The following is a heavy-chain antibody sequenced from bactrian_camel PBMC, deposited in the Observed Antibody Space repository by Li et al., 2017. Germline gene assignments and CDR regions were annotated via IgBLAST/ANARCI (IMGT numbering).Heavy chain of an antibody. CDR3: AATRRVDFLHGGMLSSSQYEY. D-gene: IGHD5*01. CDR2: GIGRGNA. J-gene: IGHJ4*01. Sequence: VQLVEAGGGSVQPGQSLSLSCALSGSTIGSRCMGWFRQAPGNEREGMVSFGIGRGNAYYVDSVKGRFTISQDNAKSTLYLQMNSLQPGDTAMYYCAATRRVDFLHGGMLSSSQYEYWGRGTQVTVS. CDR1: GSTIGSRC. V-gene: IGHV3S1*01.